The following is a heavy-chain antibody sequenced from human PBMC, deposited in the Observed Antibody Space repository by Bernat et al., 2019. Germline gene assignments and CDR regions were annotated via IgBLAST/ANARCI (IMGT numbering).Heavy chain of an antibody. CDR3: TRENGYDFKFDP. J-gene: IGHJ5*02. D-gene: IGHD5-12*01. CDR1: GGSISSGGYY. CDR2: IYYSGSP. Sequence: QVQLQESGPGLVKPSQTLSLTCTVSGGSISSGGYYWSWIRQHPGKGLAWIGYIYYSGSPYYHPPLKPRVTTSVDTSQHPFSLQLSSVPAADTAVYYCTRENGYDFKFDPWGQGTLVTISS. V-gene: IGHV4-31*03.